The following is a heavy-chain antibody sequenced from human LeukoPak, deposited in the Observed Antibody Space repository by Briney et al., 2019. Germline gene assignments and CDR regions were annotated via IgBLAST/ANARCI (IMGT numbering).Heavy chain of an antibody. V-gene: IGHV3-48*03. CDR3: AREVCSSWSECWFDP. Sequence: GGSLRPSCAAFGFTFSSYEMNWVRQAPGKGLEWVSYISSSGSTIYYADSVKGRFTISRDNAKNSLHLQMNSLRAEDTAVYYCAREVCSSWSECWFDPWGQGTLVTVSS. J-gene: IGHJ5*02. CDR2: ISSSGSTI. D-gene: IGHD6-13*01. CDR1: GFTFSSYE.